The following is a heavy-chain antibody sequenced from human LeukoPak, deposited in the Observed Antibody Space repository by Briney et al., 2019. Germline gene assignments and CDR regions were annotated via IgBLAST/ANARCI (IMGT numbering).Heavy chain of an antibody. CDR1: GFTFSGSA. J-gene: IGHJ3*02. V-gene: IGHV3-73*01. D-gene: IGHD3-22*01. Sequence: GGSLRLSCAASGFTFSGSAMHWVRQASGKGLEWVGRIRSNANSYATAYAASVKGRFTISRDDSKNTAYLQMNSLKTEDTAVYYCTSLRDYYYDSSGTYDAFDIWGQGTMVTVSS. CDR2: IRSNANSYAT. CDR3: TSLRDYYYDSSGTYDAFDI.